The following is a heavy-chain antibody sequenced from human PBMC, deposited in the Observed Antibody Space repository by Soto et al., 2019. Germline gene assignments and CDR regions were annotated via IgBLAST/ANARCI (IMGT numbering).Heavy chain of an antibody. D-gene: IGHD1-1*01. CDR1: FASIIIYGYY. CDR3: ARVPTSYKERIPSQQFHP. CDR2: IHYSGGATYSP. V-gene: IGHV4-31*03. Sequence: TLSLTCTFSFASIIIYGYYWTFILQHPGNGLDCVGYIHYSGGATYSPSYNPSLKSRIAISVDTSKRLFSLKLTSVSAADTAVYYCARVPTSYKERIPSQQFHPWGKGKLVTVSS. J-gene: IGHJ5*02.